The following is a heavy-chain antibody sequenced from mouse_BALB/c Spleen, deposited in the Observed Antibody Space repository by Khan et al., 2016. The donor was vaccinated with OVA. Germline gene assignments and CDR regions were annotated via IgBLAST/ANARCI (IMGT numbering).Heavy chain of an antibody. CDR1: GYTFTNYG. CDR2: INTYTGEP. J-gene: IGHJ1*01. V-gene: IGHV9-3-1*01. Sequence: QIQLVQSGPELKKPGETVKISCKASGYTFTNYGRNWVKQAPGKGLKWMGWINTYTGEPTYTDDFKGRFAFSLETSASTAYLQINNLKTEETYTYSCASGASNGNLDVWGAGTTVTVSS. CDR3: ASGASNGNLDV.